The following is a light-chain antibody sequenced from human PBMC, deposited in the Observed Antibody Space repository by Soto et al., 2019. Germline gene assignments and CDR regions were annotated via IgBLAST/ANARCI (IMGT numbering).Light chain of an antibody. J-gene: IGKJ4*01. CDR2: EAS. V-gene: IGKV3-11*01. Sequence: EIVLTQSPATLSLSPGERATLSCRASQSVSSFLAWYQQRPGQAPRLLIYEASTRATGIPARFSGSGSGTDFTLTISRLEPEDFAVYYCQQYDNSPLTFGGGTKVDIK. CDR1: QSVSSF. CDR3: QQYDNSPLT.